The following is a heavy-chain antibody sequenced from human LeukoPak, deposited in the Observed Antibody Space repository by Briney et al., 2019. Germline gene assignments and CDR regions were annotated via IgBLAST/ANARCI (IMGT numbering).Heavy chain of an antibody. CDR1: GGSISSYY. Sequence: SETLSLTCTVSGGSISSYYWSWIRQPPGKGLEWIGYIYYSGSTTYNPSLKSRVTISVDTSKNQFSLKLSSVTAADTAVYYCASSDYVWGSYPPPGAFDIWGQGTMVTVSS. CDR3: ASSDYVWGSYPPPGAFDI. V-gene: IGHV4-59*01. J-gene: IGHJ3*02. CDR2: IYYSGST. D-gene: IGHD3-16*02.